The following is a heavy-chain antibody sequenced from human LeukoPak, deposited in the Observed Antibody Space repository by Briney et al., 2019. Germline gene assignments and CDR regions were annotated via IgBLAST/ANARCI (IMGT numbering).Heavy chain of an antibody. CDR2: KWYDGSNK. J-gene: IGHJ4*02. V-gene: IGHV3-33*01. CDR3: ARDDSDSESYWRD. D-gene: IGHD1-26*01. CDR1: GFTLRSHG. Sequence: GRPLRLSCAASGFTLRSHGMHWVRQAPGKGLEWVAVKWYDGSNKAYADSVKGRFTISRDNSKNTLYLQMISLRAEDTAVYFCARDDSDSESYWRDWGQGTLVTVSS.